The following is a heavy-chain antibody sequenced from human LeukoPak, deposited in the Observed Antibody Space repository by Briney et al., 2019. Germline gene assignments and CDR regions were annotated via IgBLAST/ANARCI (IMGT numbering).Heavy chain of an antibody. V-gene: IGHV4-59*12. J-gene: IGHJ4*02. CDR2: IYYSGST. CDR3: ARGLFVVVAGSPSYYFDY. Sequence: SETLSLTCTVSGGSISSYYWSWIRQPPGKGLEWIGYIYYSGSTNYNPPLKSRVTISVDTSKNQFSLKLSSVTAADTAVYYCARGLFVVVAGSPSYYFDYWGQGTLVTVSS. CDR1: GGSISSYY. D-gene: IGHD2-21*01.